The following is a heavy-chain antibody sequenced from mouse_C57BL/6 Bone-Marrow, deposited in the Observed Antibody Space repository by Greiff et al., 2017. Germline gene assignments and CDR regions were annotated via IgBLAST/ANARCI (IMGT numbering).Heavy chain of an antibody. V-gene: IGHV1-55*01. D-gene: IGHD2-12*01. CDR3: ARPNYIIYWYFDD. Sequence: QVQLQQPGAELVKPGASVKMSCKASGYTFTSYWITWVKQRPGPGLEWIGDIYPGSGSTNYNEKFKSKATLTVDTSSSTAYMQLSSLTSEASAVYYCARPNYIIYWYFDDWGTGTTVTVSS. CDR1: GYTFTSYW. CDR2: IYPGSGST. J-gene: IGHJ1*03.